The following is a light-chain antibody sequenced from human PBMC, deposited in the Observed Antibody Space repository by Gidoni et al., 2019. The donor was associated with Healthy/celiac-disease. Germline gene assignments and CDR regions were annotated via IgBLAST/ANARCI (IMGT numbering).Light chain of an antibody. J-gene: IGKJ5*01. CDR2: DAS. CDR3: QQRSNWPRIT. Sequence: ELVLTQSPATLSLSPGERATLSCRASQSVSSYLAWYQQKPGQAPRLLIYDASNRATGIPARFSGSGSGTDFTLTISSLEPEDFAVYYCQQRSNWPRITFXQXTRLEIK. CDR1: QSVSSY. V-gene: IGKV3-11*01.